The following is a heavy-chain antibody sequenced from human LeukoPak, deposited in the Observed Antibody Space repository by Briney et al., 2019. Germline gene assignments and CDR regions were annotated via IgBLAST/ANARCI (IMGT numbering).Heavy chain of an antibody. CDR2: INSDGSST. J-gene: IGHJ5*02. V-gene: IGHV3-74*01. CDR1: GFTLSSYW. Sequence: GGSLRLSCAASGFTLSSYWMHWVRQAPGKGLVWVSRINSDGSSTSYADSVKGRFTISRDNAKNTLYLQMNSLRAEDTAVYYCAREQQLVPDTFDPWGQGTLVTVSS. CDR3: AREQQLVPDTFDP. D-gene: IGHD6-13*01.